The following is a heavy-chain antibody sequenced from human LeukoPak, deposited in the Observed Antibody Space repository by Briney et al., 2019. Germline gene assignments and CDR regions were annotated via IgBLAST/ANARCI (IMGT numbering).Heavy chain of an antibody. V-gene: IGHV4-59*08. CDR1: GVSMSGYY. Sequence: PSETLSLTCTASGVSMSGYYWSWIRQSPGKGLEWIGNIYDSTNIKYNPSLKSRITISVDTSKKQLSLKLRSVTAADMAVYYCARHVGRWAFDLWGQGTKVTVSS. J-gene: IGHJ3*01. CDR3: ARHVGRWAFDL. D-gene: IGHD3-16*02. CDR2: IYDSTNI.